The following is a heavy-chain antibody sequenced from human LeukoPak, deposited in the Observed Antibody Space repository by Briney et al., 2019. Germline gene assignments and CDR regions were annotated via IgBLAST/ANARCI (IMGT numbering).Heavy chain of an antibody. Sequence: SVKVSCKASGGTFSSYAISWVRQAPGQGLEWMGGIIPIFGTANYAQKFQGRVTITADESTSTAYMELSSLRSEDTAVYYCARAVREYQLLSHMDVWGKGTTVTVSS. CDR1: GGTFSSYA. D-gene: IGHD2-2*01. V-gene: IGHV1-69*13. CDR3: ARAVREYQLLSHMDV. J-gene: IGHJ6*03. CDR2: IIPIFGTA.